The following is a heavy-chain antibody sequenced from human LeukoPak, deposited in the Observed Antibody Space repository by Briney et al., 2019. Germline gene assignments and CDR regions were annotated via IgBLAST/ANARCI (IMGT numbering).Heavy chain of an antibody. CDR3: ARDLARGYSYGYNAFDI. J-gene: IGHJ3*02. Sequence: ASVKVSCKASGYNFNSYGIGWVRQAPRQGLEWMGWITAGNGNTNYAQKVQGRVTMTTDTSTSTAYMELRSLRSDDTAVYSCARDLARGYSYGYNAFDIWGQGTMVTVSS. CDR2: ITAGNGNT. D-gene: IGHD5-18*01. V-gene: IGHV1-18*01. CDR1: GYNFNSYG.